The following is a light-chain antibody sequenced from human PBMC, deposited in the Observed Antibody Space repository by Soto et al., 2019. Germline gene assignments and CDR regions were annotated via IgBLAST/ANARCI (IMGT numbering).Light chain of an antibody. V-gene: IGLV2-8*01. CDR2: VVN. J-gene: IGLJ2*01. CDR3: QSYDSSRVV. CDR1: SSDIGAYNS. Sequence: QSVLTQPPSASGSPGQTVAISCTGTSSDIGAYNSVSWYQQHPGKAPKLIIYVVNKRPSGVPDRFSGSKSGNTAVLTVSGLQAEDEADYFCQSYDSSRVVFGGGTKLTVL.